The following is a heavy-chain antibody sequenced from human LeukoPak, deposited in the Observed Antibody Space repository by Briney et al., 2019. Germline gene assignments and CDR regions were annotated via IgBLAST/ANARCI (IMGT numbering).Heavy chain of an antibody. D-gene: IGHD6-13*01. CDR2: IYHSGRT. CDR3: ARVPSPIAAVYYFDY. CDR1: GYSISSGYY. Sequence: KPSETLSLTCTVSGYSISSGYYWGWIRQPPGKGLEWIGSIYHSGRTFYNPSLKSRVTISVDTSKNQFSLKLSSVTAADMAVYYCARVPSPIAAVYYFDYWGQGTLVTVSS. J-gene: IGHJ4*02. V-gene: IGHV4-38-2*02.